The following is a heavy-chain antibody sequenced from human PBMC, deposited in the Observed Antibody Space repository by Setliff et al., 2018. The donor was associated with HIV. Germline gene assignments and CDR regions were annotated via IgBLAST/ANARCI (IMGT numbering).Heavy chain of an antibody. CDR3: ASDISPDDGYNRLHYFDY. CDR2: IFHSGNT. CDR1: GSSISTSYW. J-gene: IGHJ4*02. D-gene: IGHD5-12*01. V-gene: IGHV4-38-2*01. Sequence: SETLSLTCAVSGSSISTSYWWGWIRQPPGKGLEWIGSIFHSGNTYSSPSLKSRVTISVDTSKNQFSLRLNSVTAADTAVYYCASDISPDDGYNRLHYFDYWGQGTLVTSPQ.